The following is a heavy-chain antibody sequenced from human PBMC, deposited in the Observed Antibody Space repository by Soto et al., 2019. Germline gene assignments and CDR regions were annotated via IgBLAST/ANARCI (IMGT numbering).Heavy chain of an antibody. J-gene: IGHJ5*02. V-gene: IGHV4-39*01. D-gene: IGHD3-10*01. Sequence: SETLSLTCTVSGGNISGSRYYLDWLRQPPGKGLEWIGSIYYSGSTYYNPSLKSRVTISVDTSKNQFSLKLSSVTAADTAVYYCARLDRMVRTNWFDPWGQGTLVTV. CDR3: ARLDRMVRTNWFDP. CDR1: GGNISGSRYY. CDR2: IYYSGST.